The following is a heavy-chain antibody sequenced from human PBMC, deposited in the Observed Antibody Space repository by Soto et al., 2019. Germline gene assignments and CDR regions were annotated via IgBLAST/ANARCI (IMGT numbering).Heavy chain of an antibody. CDR2: IYWDDDK. V-gene: IGHV2-5*02. J-gene: IGHJ4*02. CDR1: GFSLSTSGMG. CDR3: AHYSSTCSFDY. D-gene: IGHD6-13*01. Sequence: QITLKESGPTLVKPTQTLTLTCTFSGFSLSTSGMGVGWIRQPPGKALEWLALIYWDDDKRYSPSLKSRLTXTXATSKNQVVLTMTIMDPVDTATYYCAHYSSTCSFDYWGQGTLVTVSS.